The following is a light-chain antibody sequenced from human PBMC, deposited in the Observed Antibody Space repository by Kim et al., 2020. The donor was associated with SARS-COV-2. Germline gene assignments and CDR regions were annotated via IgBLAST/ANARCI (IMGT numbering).Light chain of an antibody. V-gene: IGKV4-1*01. CDR3: QQFYDGPRA. J-gene: IGKJ1*01. CDR2: WAS. Sequence: ATINCKSSRGLLERSDNKNYLTWFQQKPGQPPKLLIYWASTRQSGVPDRFIGAGSGTDFTLTINGLQPEDVAVYYCQQFYDGPRAFGQGTKVDIK. CDR1: RGLLERSDNKNY.